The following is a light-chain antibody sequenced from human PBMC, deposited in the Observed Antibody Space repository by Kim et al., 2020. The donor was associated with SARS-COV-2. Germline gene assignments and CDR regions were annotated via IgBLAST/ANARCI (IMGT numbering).Light chain of an antibody. J-gene: IGKJ2*03. CDR1: QSVTSN. CDR3: QQYENWYS. CDR2: GAS. Sequence: EIVMTQSPATLSVSPGERATLSCRASQSVTSNLAWYQKRPGQAPRLLISGASTRGTGIPARFSGSGSGTEFTLTISSLQSEDFAVYYCQQYENWYSFGQGTKLEI. V-gene: IGKV3-15*01.